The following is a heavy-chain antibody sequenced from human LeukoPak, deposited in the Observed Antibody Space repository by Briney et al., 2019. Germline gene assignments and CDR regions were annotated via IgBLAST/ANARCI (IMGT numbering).Heavy chain of an antibody. Sequence: GGSLRLSCAASGFTFSSFGMHWVRQAPGKGLEWVAVISYDGSNKYYADSVKGRFTISRDNSKNTLYLQMNSLTAEDTAVYYCARDELRAGCFDYWGQGTLVTVSS. CDR3: ARDELRAGCFDY. V-gene: IGHV3-30*03. CDR1: GFTFSSFG. D-gene: IGHD1-7*01. J-gene: IGHJ4*02. CDR2: ISYDGSNK.